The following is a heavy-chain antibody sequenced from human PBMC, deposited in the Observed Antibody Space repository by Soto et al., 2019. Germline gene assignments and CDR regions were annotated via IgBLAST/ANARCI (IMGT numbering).Heavy chain of an antibody. CDR1: GFIFRGYT. CDR2: ISYDGTNK. CDR3: AKQVRCSGDNCRYFDY. J-gene: IGHJ4*02. Sequence: QVQLVESGGGMVQPGKSLRLSCAASGFIFRGYTMNWVCQPPGKGLQWVASISYDGTNKYYTDSVMGRFTISRDNSNNTLYLQMNSLRAEDTAVYYFAKQVRCSGDNCRYFDYWGQGALVTVSS. V-gene: IGHV3-30-3*02. D-gene: IGHD2-15*01.